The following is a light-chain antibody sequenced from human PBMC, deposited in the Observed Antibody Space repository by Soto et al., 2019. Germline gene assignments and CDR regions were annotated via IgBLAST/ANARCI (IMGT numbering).Light chain of an antibody. J-gene: IGKJ4*01. CDR2: GAS. V-gene: IGKV3-15*01. CDR3: QQYKIWPEG. Sequence: EIVMTQSPATLSASPGERAALSCRASQSVGSNLAWYQQTPGQAPRLLIYGASTRATAIPARFSGSGSGTEFTLTISSLQSEDFAVYYCQQYKIWPEGFGGGTKVDIK. CDR1: QSVGSN.